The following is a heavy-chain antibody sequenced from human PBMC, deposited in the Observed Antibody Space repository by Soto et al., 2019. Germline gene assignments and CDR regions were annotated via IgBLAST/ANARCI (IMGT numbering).Heavy chain of an antibody. CDR3: ARVHGSGSPLIHYYYYYMDV. V-gene: IGHV4-59*01. CDR2: IYYSGST. Sequence: SETLSLTCTVSGGSISSYYWSWIRQPPGKGLEWIGYIYYSGSTNYNPSLKSRVTISVDTSKNQFSLKLSSVTAADTAVYYCARVHGSGSPLIHYYYYYMDVWGKGTTVTVSS. J-gene: IGHJ6*03. D-gene: IGHD3-10*01. CDR1: GGSISSYY.